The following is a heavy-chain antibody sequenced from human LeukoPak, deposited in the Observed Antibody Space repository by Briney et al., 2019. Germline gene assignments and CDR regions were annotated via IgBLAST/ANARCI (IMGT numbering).Heavy chain of an antibody. Sequence: SVKVSCKASGGTFSSYAISWVRQAPGQGLEWMGGIIPIFGTANYAQKFQGRVTITTDESTSTAYMELSSLRSEDTAVYYCARAPIFGVVLGRFDYYYMDVWGKGTTVTVSS. CDR2: IIPIFGTA. CDR1: GGTFSSYA. J-gene: IGHJ6*03. CDR3: ARAPIFGVVLGRFDYYYMDV. V-gene: IGHV1-69*05. D-gene: IGHD3-3*01.